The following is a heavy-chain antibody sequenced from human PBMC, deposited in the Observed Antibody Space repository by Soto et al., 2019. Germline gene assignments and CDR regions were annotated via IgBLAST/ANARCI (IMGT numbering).Heavy chain of an antibody. J-gene: IGHJ5*02. CDR2: MYYSGSR. CDR3: ARGRGLPSRSTINWFDP. D-gene: IGHD3-10*01. Sequence: KPSETLSLTCSVSGDSISNYYWSWIRQPPGKGLEWIGYMYYSGSRNYNPSLNSRVTISVDTSKNQFSLKLSSVTAADTAVYYCARGRGLPSRSTINWFDPWGQGTLVTVS. CDR1: GDSISNYY. V-gene: IGHV4-59*01.